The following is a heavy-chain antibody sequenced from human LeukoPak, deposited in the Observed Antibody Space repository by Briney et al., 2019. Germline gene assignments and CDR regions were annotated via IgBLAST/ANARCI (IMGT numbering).Heavy chain of an antibody. CDR2: IKSKTDGGSS. CDR3: TASLIVWDY. J-gene: IGHJ4*02. D-gene: IGHD3-22*01. V-gene: IGHV3-15*01. CDR1: GFTFSNSG. Sequence: GGSLRLSCAASGFTFSNSGMSWVRQAPGKGLEWVGRIKSKTDGGSSDYAAPVKGRFTISRDDSKNTLYLQMNSLKTEDTAVYYCTASLIVWDYWGQGTLVTVSS.